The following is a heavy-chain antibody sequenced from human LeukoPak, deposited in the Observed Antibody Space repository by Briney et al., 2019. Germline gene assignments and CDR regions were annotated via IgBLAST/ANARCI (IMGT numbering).Heavy chain of an antibody. CDR3: ARDRGFSYGIDF. J-gene: IGHJ4*02. CDR1: GFTFSSYW. Sequence: PGGSLRLSCAASGFTFSSYWMNWVRQAPGKGLEWVANIKQDGSEKYYVDSVKGRFTISRDNAKNSLYLQMNSLRGEDAAVYYCARDRGFSYGIDFWGQGTLVTVSS. CDR2: IKQDGSEK. D-gene: IGHD5-18*01. V-gene: IGHV3-7*04.